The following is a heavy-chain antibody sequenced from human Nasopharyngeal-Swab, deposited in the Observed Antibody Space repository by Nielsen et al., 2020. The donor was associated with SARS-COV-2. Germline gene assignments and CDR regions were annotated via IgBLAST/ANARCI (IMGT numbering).Heavy chain of an antibody. Sequence: VRQAPGKGLEWGAVIWYDGSNKYYADSVKGRFTISRDNSKNTLYLQMNSLRAEDTAVYYCARVAPLAVSSGYYYYGMDVWGQGTTVTVSS. CDR2: IWYDGSNK. CDR3: ARVAPLAVSSGYYYYGMDV. J-gene: IGHJ6*02. V-gene: IGHV3-33*01. D-gene: IGHD3-22*01.